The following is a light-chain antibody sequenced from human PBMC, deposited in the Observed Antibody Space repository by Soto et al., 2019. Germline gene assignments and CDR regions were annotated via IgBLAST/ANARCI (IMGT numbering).Light chain of an antibody. J-gene: IGLJ1*01. CDR3: AAWDDSLYGYV. CDR2: SNN. CDR1: SSNIGSNT. Sequence: QSVLTQPPSASATPGQRVALSCSGSSSNIGSNTVNWFQQLPGAAPTLLIYSNNQRPSGVPDRFSGSKSGTSASLAISGLQSEDEADYYCAAWDDSLYGYVFGTGTKVTVL. V-gene: IGLV1-44*01.